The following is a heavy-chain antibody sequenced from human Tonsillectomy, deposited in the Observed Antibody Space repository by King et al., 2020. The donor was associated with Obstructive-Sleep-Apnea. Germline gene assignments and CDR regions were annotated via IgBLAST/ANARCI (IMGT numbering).Heavy chain of an antibody. CDR1: GFTFTSYA. J-gene: IGHJ1*01. CDR3: AKDGGGVPYYYVRSGNDGRYFQH. Sequence: VQLVESGGGLAQPGGSLRLSCAASGFTFTSYAMSWVRQAPGKGLEWVSTITDSGVNTYYADSVKGRFTISRDNSKNTLYLQVNSLGAEDTAAYYCAKDGGGVPYYYVRSGNDGRYFQHWGQGTLVTVSS. D-gene: IGHD3-22*01. V-gene: IGHV3-23*04. CDR2: ITDSGVNT.